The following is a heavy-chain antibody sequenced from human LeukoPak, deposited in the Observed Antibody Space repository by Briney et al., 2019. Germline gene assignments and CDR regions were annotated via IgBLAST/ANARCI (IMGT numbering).Heavy chain of an antibody. D-gene: IGHD3-10*01. CDR3: ARTGSYGSGSYSHY. CDR2: IIPIFGTA. J-gene: IGHJ4*02. CDR1: GGTFSSYA. V-gene: IGHV1-69*01. Sequence: SVKVSCKAPGGTFSSYAISWVRQAPGQGLEWMGGIIPIFGTANYAQKFQGRVTITADESTSTAYMELSSLRSEDTAVYYCARTGSYGSGSYSHYWGQGTLVTVSS.